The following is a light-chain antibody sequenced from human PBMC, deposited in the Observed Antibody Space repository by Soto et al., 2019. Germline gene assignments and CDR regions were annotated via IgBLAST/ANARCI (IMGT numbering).Light chain of an antibody. V-gene: IGLV7-43*01. CDR3: LLYYGGPQPWV. J-gene: IGLJ3*02. CDR2: STN. Sequence: QAVVTQEPSLTVSPGGTVTLTCASSTGAVTSGYYPNWFQQKPGQAPRALIYSTNSKHSWTPARFSGSLLGDKAALTLSGVQPEDEAEYYCLLYYGGPQPWVFGGGTKLTVL. CDR1: TGAVTSGYY.